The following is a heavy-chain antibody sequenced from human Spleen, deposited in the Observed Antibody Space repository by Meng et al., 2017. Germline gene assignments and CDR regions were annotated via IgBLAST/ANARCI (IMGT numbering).Heavy chain of an antibody. CDR3: ARDDPDYGSGDDAFDI. CDR1: GLRFTDAW. J-gene: IGHJ3*02. D-gene: IGHD3-10*01. V-gene: IGHV3-15*04. Sequence: GESLKISCVASGLRFTDAWMSWVRQAPGKGLEWVGRIERKSDGGTIYYAAPVKGRFTISRDDSKNTLYLQMDSLRAEDTAVYYCARDDPDYGSGDDAFDIWGQGTMVTVSS. CDR2: IERKSDGGTI.